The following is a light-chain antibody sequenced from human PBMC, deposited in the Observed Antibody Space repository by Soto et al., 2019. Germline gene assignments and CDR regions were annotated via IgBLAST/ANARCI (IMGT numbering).Light chain of an antibody. CDR2: DAS. CDR3: QQYGDSPT. Sequence: ESRLTLTASTLSWSAGERATLSFMASQSISSNYVAWYQQKPGQAPRLLIYDASSRATGIPNRFSGSGSGTDFTLTISRLEPEDFAVFYCQQYGDSPTFGQGTKVDIK. CDR1: QSISSNY. V-gene: IGKV3-20*01. J-gene: IGKJ1*01.